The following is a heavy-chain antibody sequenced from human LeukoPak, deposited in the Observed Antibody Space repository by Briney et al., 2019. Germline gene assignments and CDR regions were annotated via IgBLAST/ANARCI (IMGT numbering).Heavy chain of an antibody. Sequence: ASVKVSCKASGYTFTSYYMHWVRQAPGQGLEWMGIINPSGGSTSYAQKFQGRVTMTRDTSTSTVYMELSSLRSEDTAVYYCARVPLSSYSSGWYYFDYWGQGTLVTVSS. V-gene: IGHV1-46*01. CDR2: INPSGGST. CDR3: ARVPLSSYSSGWYYFDY. CDR1: GYTFTSYY. D-gene: IGHD6-19*01. J-gene: IGHJ4*02.